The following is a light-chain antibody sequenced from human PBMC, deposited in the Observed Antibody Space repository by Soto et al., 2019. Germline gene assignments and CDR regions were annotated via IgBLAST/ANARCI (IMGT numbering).Light chain of an antibody. V-gene: IGKV1-39*01. J-gene: IGKJ3*01. Sequence: DIPMTQSPSSLSASVGDAVSLTCRASRSISNYLNWYQQKPGRAPKLLISGASSLQRGVPSRFSGSGSGTTFTLTITRLQPDDFAIYFCQQSYTAPYTFGPGTKVEIK. CDR1: RSISNY. CDR2: GAS. CDR3: QQSYTAPYT.